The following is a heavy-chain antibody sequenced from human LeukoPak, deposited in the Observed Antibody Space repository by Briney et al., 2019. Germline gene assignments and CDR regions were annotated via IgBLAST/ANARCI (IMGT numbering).Heavy chain of an antibody. CDR3: ARERWRNSDYWYFDL. Sequence: SETLSLTCAVSGGSIGTYYWSWVRQPPGTGLEWIGYIYYTGTTNYNPSLKSRVTILLDTSKNQFSLKLSSVTAADTAVYYCARERWRNSDYWYFDLWGRGTLVTVSS. CDR1: GGSIGTYY. V-gene: IGHV4-59*01. D-gene: IGHD3-3*01. J-gene: IGHJ2*01. CDR2: IYYTGTT.